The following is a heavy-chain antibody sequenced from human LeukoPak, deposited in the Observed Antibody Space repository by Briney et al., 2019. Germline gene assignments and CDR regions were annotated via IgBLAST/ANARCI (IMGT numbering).Heavy chain of an antibody. J-gene: IGHJ3*02. D-gene: IGHD3-3*01. CDR3: ANTRSRFLEWSSDAFDI. Sequence: GSLRLSCAASGFTFSSYGMHWVRQAPGKGLEWVAFIRYDGSNKYYADSVKGRFTISRDNSKNTLYLQMNSLRAEDTAVYYCANTRSRFLEWSSDAFDIWGQGTMVTVSS. CDR1: GFTFSSYG. CDR2: IRYDGSNK. V-gene: IGHV3-30*02.